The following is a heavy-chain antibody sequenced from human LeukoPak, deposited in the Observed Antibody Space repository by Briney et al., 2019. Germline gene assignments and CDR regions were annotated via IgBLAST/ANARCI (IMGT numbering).Heavy chain of an antibody. V-gene: IGHV3-23*01. CDR1: GFTFSSYG. J-gene: IGHJ3*02. D-gene: IGHD3-22*01. CDR2: ISGSGGST. CDR3: AKSFSTYYYDSSGYLGDAFDI. Sequence: GGSLRLSCVASGFTFSSYGMSWVRQAPGKGLEWVSAISGSGGSTYYADSVKGRFTISRDNSKNTLYLQMNSLRAEDTAVYYCAKSFSTYYYDSSGYLGDAFDIWGQGTMVTVSS.